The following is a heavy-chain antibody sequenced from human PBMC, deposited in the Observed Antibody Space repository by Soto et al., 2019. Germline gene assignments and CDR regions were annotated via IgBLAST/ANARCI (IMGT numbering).Heavy chain of an antibody. J-gene: IGHJ4*02. D-gene: IGHD2-21*01. Sequence: QVQLQESGPGLVEPSQTLSLTCTVSGGSVSSGDYYWSWIRQPPGKGLEWIGHIYNSWSTYSNPSLKSRVTISVDTSKNQFSLKLNSVTAADTAVYYCARGPGVDKVDYWGQGTLVTVSS. V-gene: IGHV4-30-4*01. CDR1: GGSVSSGDYY. CDR3: ARGPGVDKVDY. CDR2: IYNSWST.